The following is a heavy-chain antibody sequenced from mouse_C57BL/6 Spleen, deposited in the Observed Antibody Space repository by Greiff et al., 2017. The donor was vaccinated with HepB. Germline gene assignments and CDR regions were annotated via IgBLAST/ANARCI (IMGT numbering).Heavy chain of an antibody. V-gene: IGHV1-52*01. Sequence: VKLQEPGAELVRPGSSVKLSCKASGYTYTSYWMHWVKQRPIQGLEWIGNIDPSDSETHYNQKFKDKATLTVDKSSSTAYMQLSSLTSEDSAVYYCASGGPDYWGQGTTLTVSS. CDR1: GYTYTSYW. CDR2: IDPSDSET. CDR3: ASGGPDY. J-gene: IGHJ2*01.